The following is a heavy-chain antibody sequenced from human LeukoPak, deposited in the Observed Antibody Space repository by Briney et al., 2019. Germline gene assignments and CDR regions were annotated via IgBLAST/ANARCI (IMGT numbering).Heavy chain of an antibody. CDR3: ARGDYYDSSKIRYYYGMDV. CDR1: GFTFTSHD. D-gene: IGHD3-22*01. CDR2: MNPNSGAT. Sequence: ASVKVSCKTSGFTFTSHDYNWVRQATGQGLEWMGWMNPNSGATGYAQKFQGRVTMTRDTSITTVYMELSSLTSEDTAVYYCARGDYYDSSKIRYYYGMDVWGQGTTVTVSS. V-gene: IGHV1-8*01. J-gene: IGHJ6*02.